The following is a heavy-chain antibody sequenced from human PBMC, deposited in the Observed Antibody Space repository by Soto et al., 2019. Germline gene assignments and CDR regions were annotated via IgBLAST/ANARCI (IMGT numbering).Heavy chain of an antibody. D-gene: IGHD1-1*01. Sequence: QVQLVESGGGVVQPGRCLRLSCAASGFTFSSYAMHWVRQAPGKGLEWVAVISYDGTNKYYADSVKGRFTISRDNSKNTLYLQMNSLRTEDTAVYYCASPRLSSDGTTPIDYWGQGTLVTVSS. CDR1: GFTFSSYA. CDR3: ASPRLSSDGTTPIDY. CDR2: ISYDGTNK. V-gene: IGHV3-30-3*01. J-gene: IGHJ4*02.